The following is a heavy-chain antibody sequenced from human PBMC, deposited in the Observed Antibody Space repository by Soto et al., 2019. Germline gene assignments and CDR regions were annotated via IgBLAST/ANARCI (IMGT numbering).Heavy chain of an antibody. Sequence: GGSLRLSCAASGFTFSSYAMSWVRQAPGKGLEWVSAISGSGGSTYYADSVKGRFTISRDNSKNTLYLQMNSLRAEDTAVYYCAKAAFEGSSWYYYYYYMDVWGKGTTVTAP. CDR3: AKAAFEGSSWYYYYYYMDV. D-gene: IGHD6-13*01. J-gene: IGHJ6*03. V-gene: IGHV3-23*01. CDR2: ISGSGGST. CDR1: GFTFSSYA.